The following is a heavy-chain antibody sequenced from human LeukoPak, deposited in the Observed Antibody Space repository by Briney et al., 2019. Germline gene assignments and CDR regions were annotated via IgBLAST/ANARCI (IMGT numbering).Heavy chain of an antibody. D-gene: IGHD3-3*01. V-gene: IGHV1-18*01. CDR3: ARGDDFWSGYYLFEYFQH. CDR2: ISAYNGNT. CDR1: GYTFTSYG. J-gene: IGHJ1*01. Sequence: GASVKVSCKASGYTFTSYGISWVRQAPGRGLEWMGWISAYNGNTNYAQKLQGRVTMTTDTSTSTAYMELRSLRSDDTAVYYCARGDDFWSGYYLFEYFQHWGQGTLVTVSS.